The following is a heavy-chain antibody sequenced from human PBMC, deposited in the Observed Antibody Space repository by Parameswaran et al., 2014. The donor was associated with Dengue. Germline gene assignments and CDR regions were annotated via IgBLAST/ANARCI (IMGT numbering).Heavy chain of an antibody. V-gene: IGHV4-4*02. CDR2: IYHSGST. J-gene: IGHJ3*02. CDR3: ACYLDAFDI. D-gene: IGHD3-16*02. Sequence: VRQMPGKGLEWIGEIYHSGSTNYNPSLKSRVTISVDKSKNQFSLKLSSVTAADTAVYYCACYLDAFDIWGQGTMVTVSS.